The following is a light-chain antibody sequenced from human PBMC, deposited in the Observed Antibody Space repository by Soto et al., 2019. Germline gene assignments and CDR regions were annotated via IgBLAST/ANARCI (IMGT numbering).Light chain of an antibody. Sequence: QSVLTQPASVSGSPGQSITISCTGTSSDVGGYNYVSWYQQSPGKAPKLIIYDVTNRPSGVSNRFSGSKSGNTASLTISGLQAEDEADYYCSSYTSSSTLRVFGGGTKVTVL. CDR1: SSDVGGYNY. CDR2: DVT. V-gene: IGLV2-14*01. CDR3: SSYTSSSTLRV. J-gene: IGLJ3*02.